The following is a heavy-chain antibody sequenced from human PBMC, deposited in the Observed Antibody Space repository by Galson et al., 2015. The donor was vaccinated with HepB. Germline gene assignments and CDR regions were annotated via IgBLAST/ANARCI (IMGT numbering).Heavy chain of an antibody. CDR1: GYSFSRYS. J-gene: IGHJ5*02. CDR2: ISAYNRKT. CDR3: ARGALVAGVAATQNNWFDP. V-gene: IGHV1-18*04. D-gene: IGHD2-15*01. Sequence: SVKVSCKAFGYSFSRYSITWVRQAPGQGLEWMGWISAYNRKTNYSQKFQGRVTMTTDTSTSTAYMELRRLRSDDTAVYYCARGALVAGVAATQNNWFDPWGQGTLVTVSS.